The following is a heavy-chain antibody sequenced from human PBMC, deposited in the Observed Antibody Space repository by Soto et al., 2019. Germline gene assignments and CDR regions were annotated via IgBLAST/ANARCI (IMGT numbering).Heavy chain of an antibody. CDR3: ARESCSGGTCYAILFDN. CDR1: GFTFNDYW. D-gene: IGHD2-15*01. V-gene: IGHV3-7*01. CDR2: IKRDGSDK. J-gene: IGHJ4*02. Sequence: GGSLRISCVASGFTFNDYWMSWVRQAPGQGLEWVANIKRDGSDKYYVDSVKGRFTISRDNAKNALYLQMNSLRAEDTAVYYCARESCSGGTCYAILFDNWGQGTLVTVSS.